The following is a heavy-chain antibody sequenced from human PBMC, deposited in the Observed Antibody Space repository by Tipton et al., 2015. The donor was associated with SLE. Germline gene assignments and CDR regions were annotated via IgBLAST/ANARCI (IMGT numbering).Heavy chain of an antibody. J-gene: IGHJ3*02. CDR3: ARVGQYCSGGSCYDYDAFDI. CDR2: IIPIFGTA. V-gene: IGHV1-69*01. CDR1: GGTFSSYA. Sequence: QLVQSGAEVKKPGSSVKVSCKASGGTFSSYAISWVRQAPGQGLEWMGGIIPIFGTANYAQKFQGRVTITADESTSTAYMELSSLRSEEAAVYYCARVGQYCSGGSCYDYDAFDIWGQGTMVTVSS. D-gene: IGHD2-15*01.